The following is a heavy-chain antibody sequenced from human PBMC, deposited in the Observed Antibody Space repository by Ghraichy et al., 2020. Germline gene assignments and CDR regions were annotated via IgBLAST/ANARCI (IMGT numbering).Heavy chain of an antibody. Sequence: SQTLSLTCTVSGGSISSSNYYWGWIRQPPGKGLEWIGSIYYSWSTYYNPSLKSRATIFVDTSKNQFSLILSSVTAADTAVYYCARVRDYYDSSGYNSGWYFDLWGRGTLVTVSS. CDR3: ARVRDYYDSSGYNSGWYFDL. CDR2: IYYSWST. J-gene: IGHJ2*01. CDR1: GGSISSSNYY. V-gene: IGHV4-39*01. D-gene: IGHD3-22*01.